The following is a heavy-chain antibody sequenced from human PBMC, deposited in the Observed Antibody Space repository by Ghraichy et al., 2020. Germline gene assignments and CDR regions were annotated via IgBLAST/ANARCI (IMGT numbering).Heavy chain of an antibody. J-gene: IGHJ4*02. V-gene: IGHV3-74*01. CDR2: INGDGIRT. CDR1: GFTFSDTW. CDR3: HPFNNYGLGNYYPTDY. Sequence: GGSLRLSCVASGFTFSDTWMHWVRQAPGKGLVWVSRINGDGIRTNYADSAEGRFTISRDNVKNTLYLQMNSLRAEDTAVYYCHPFNNYGLGNYYPTDYWGQGTLVTVSS. D-gene: IGHD3-10*01.